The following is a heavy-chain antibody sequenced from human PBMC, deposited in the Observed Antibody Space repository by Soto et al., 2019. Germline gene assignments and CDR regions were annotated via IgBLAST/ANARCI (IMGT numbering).Heavy chain of an antibody. D-gene: IGHD2-2*02. Sequence: APVKVSCKASGYTFTSYGISWVRQAPGQGLEWMGWTRAYNGNTNYAQKLQGRVTMTTDTSTSTAYMELRSLRSDDTAVYYCAREAADIPLPDYWGQGTLVTVSS. J-gene: IGHJ4*02. V-gene: IGHV1-18*01. CDR1: GYTFTSYG. CDR2: TRAYNGNT. CDR3: AREAADIPLPDY.